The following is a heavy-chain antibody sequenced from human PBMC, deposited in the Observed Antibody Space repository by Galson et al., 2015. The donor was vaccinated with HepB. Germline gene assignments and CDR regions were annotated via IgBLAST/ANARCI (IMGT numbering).Heavy chain of an antibody. V-gene: IGHV3-48*03. D-gene: IGHD6-19*01. CDR1: GFTFRTYE. Sequence: SLRLSCAASGFTFRTYEMNWVRQAPGKGLEWISYISSISSTINYSDSVKGRFTISRDNAKNSLFLQMNSLRAEDTAIYYCARAKSGWYLPLDFWGRGTLVTVSS. J-gene: IGHJ4*02. CDR3: ARAKSGWYLPLDF. CDR2: ISSISSTI.